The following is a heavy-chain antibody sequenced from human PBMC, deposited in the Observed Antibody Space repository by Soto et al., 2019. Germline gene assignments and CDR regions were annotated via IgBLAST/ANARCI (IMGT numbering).Heavy chain of an antibody. Sequence: GGSLGLCCAASGFTFSSYSMDWVRQAPGKGLEWVSSISTISSNIYYADSVKGRFAISRDTAKNSLYLQMNSLRAEDTAVYYCARGDYSGRDWFDPWGQGTLITVSS. CDR3: ARGDYSGRDWFDP. V-gene: IGHV3-21*01. J-gene: IGHJ5*02. CDR1: GFTFSSYS. D-gene: IGHD3-10*01. CDR2: ISTISSNI.